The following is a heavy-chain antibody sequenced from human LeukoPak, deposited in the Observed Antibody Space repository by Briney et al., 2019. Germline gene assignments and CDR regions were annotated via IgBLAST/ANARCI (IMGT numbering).Heavy chain of an antibody. J-gene: IGHJ4*02. CDR1: GYTLTELS. V-gene: IGHV1-24*01. D-gene: IGHD3-3*01. Sequence: GASVKVSCKVSGYTLTELSMHWVRQAPGKGLEWMGGFDPEDGETIYAQKFQGRVTMTEDTSTDTAYMELSSLRSEDTAVYYCATAKRGRSGLDYWGQGTLVTVSS. CDR3: ATAKRGRSGLDY. CDR2: FDPEDGET.